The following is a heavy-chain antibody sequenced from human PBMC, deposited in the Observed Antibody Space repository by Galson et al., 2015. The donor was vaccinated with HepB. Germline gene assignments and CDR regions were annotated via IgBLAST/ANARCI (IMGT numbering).Heavy chain of an antibody. CDR3: ARDPSYYDFWSGYHQYNWFDP. J-gene: IGHJ5*02. D-gene: IGHD3-3*01. V-gene: IGHV1-3*01. CDR1: GYTFTSYA. CDR2: INAGNGNT. Sequence: SVKVSCKASGYTFTSYAMHWVRQAPGQRLEWMGWINAGNGNTKYSQKFQGRVTITRDTSASTAYMELSSLRSEDTAVYYCARDPSYYDFWSGYHQYNWFDPWGQGTLVTVSS.